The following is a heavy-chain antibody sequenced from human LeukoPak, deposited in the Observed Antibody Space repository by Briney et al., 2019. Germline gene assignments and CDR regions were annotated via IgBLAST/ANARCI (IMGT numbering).Heavy chain of an antibody. J-gene: IGHJ6*02. CDR1: GFSFSSYA. CDR3: AKDVSTQPSSGFSPRRGPFHYYGMDV. V-gene: IGHV3-23*01. Sequence: GGSLRLSCAASGFSFSSYAMSWVRQAPGKGLEWVSVISGSGGSRYYSDSVKGRFAISRDNFKNTLYLQMNSLRVEDTALYYCAKDVSTQPSSGFSPRRGPFHYYGMDVWGQGTTVTVFS. CDR2: ISGSGGSR. D-gene: IGHD3-10*01.